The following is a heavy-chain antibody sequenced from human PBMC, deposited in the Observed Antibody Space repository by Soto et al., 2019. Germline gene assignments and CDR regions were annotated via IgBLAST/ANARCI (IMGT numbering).Heavy chain of an antibody. CDR2: MNPNSGNT. J-gene: IGHJ4*02. CDR1: GNTFTGYE. V-gene: IGHV1-8*01. CDR3: VRGKVPDL. Sequence: QVHLVQSGAEVKKPGASVKVSCKASGNTFTGYEINWVRQATGQGLEWMGSMNPNSGNTDYAQKFQGRVTMTRNTSISTAYMELSRLRSEDTAVYFCVRGKVPDLWGQGTLVIVSS.